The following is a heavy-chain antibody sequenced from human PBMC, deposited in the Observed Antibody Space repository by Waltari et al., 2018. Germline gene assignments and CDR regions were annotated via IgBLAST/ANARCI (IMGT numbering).Heavy chain of an antibody. J-gene: IGHJ6*02. CDR3: ARVGIVGATYYGMDV. CDR1: GGSISSSSYY. CDR2: IYSGGST. Sequence: LQLQESGPGLVKPSETLSLTCTVSGGSISSSSYYWGWIRQPPGKGLAWVSVIYSGGSTYYADSVKGRFTISRDNSKNTLYLQMNSLRAEDTAVYYCARVGIVGATYYGMDVWGQGTTVTVSS. V-gene: IGHV3-53*03. D-gene: IGHD1-26*01.